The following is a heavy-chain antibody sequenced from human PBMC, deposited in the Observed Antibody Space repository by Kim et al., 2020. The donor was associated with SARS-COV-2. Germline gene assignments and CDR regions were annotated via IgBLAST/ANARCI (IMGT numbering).Heavy chain of an antibody. CDR2: IYYSGST. Sequence: SETLSLTCTVSGGSISSSSYYWGWIRQPPGKGLEWIGSIYYSGSTYYNPSLNSRVTISVDTSKNQFSLKLSSVTAADTAVYYCATRYYYGSGCYTPTNGEYFDYWGQGTLVTVSS. CDR1: GGSISSSSYY. CDR3: ATRYYYGSGCYTPTNGEYFDY. V-gene: IGHV4-39*01. D-gene: IGHD3-10*01. J-gene: IGHJ4*02.